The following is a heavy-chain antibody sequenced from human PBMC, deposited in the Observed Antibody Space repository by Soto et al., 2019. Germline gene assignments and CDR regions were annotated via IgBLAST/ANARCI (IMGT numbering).Heavy chain of an antibody. D-gene: IGHD2-2*02. CDR1: GYSFTSYW. J-gene: IGHJ4*02. CDR2: IYPGDSNT. V-gene: IGHV5-51*01. CDR3: ARQGYCSNTACYTVDY. Sequence: ESLKICCRGSGYSFTSYWIGWVRQIPGKGLEWMGIIYPGDSNTRYSPSFQGQVTISADKSISSAYLQWSSLKASDTAMYYCARQGYCSNTACYTVDYWGRGTLVTVSS.